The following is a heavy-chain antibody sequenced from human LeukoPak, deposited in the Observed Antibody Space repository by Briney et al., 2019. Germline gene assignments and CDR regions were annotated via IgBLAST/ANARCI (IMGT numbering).Heavy chain of an antibody. D-gene: IGHD6-19*01. CDR1: GYRFTGYD. Sequence: EASVKVSCKASGYRFTGYDINWVRQATGQGLEWMGWMNPTNGDTGYAQKFQGRLTMTRSTSIKTAYMDLSSLTSEDTAVYYCATSAPAEIAVATTWGQGTLVTVSS. V-gene: IGHV1-8*01. CDR3: ATSAPAEIAVATT. J-gene: IGHJ5*02. CDR2: MNPTNGDT.